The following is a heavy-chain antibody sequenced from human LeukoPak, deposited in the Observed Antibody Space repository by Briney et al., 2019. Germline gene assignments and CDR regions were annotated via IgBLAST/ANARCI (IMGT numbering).Heavy chain of an antibody. CDR3: AREGLPYSRDY. D-gene: IGHD4-11*01. V-gene: IGHV3-7*01. CDR2: IKGDGSVI. Sequence: PGGSLRLSCSTSGFTFSTYWMSWVRQTPEKGLEWVANIKGDGSVINYAESVNGRFTISRDNAKNSLSLQMNSLTDDDTGLYYCAREGLPYSRDYWGQGTLVTVS. CDR1: GFTFSTYW. J-gene: IGHJ4*02.